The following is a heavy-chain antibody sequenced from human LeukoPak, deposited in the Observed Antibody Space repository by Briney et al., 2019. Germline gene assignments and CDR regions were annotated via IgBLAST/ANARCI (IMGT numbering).Heavy chain of an antibody. V-gene: IGHV3-48*01. Sequence: PGGSLRLSCAASGFTFSSYSMNWVRQPPGKGLEWVSYISGTSSTIYFADSVKGRFTVSRDNAKNSLYLLMNSLRAGDTAVYYCARAQLERGAFDIWGQGTMVTVSS. CDR1: GFTFSSYS. J-gene: IGHJ3*02. D-gene: IGHD1-1*01. CDR3: ARAQLERGAFDI. CDR2: ISGTSSTI.